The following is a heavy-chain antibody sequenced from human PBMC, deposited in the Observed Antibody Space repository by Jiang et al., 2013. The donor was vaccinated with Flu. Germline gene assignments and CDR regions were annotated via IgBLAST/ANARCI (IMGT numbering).Heavy chain of an antibody. CDR1: GDSVSSNSAT. Sequence: QTLSFTCAISGDSVSSNSATWNWIRQSPSRGHEWLGRTYYRSQWYNNYAESVKSRITINPDTSKNQVSLQLNSVTPEDTAVYYCARDGAATHDAFDIWGQGTVVTVSS. CDR3: ARDGAATHDAFDI. CDR2: TYYRSQWYN. V-gene: IGHV6-1*01. D-gene: IGHD2-15*01. J-gene: IGHJ3*02.